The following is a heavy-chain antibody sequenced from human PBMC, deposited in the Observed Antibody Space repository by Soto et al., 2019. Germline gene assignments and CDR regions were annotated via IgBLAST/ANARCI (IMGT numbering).Heavy chain of an antibody. J-gene: IGHJ4*02. D-gene: IGHD6-19*01. CDR3: ARELGIAVASLDY. CDR2: TYYRSKWYD. Sequence: SQTLSLTCAISGDSVSSNSASWNWIRQSPSRGLEWLGRTYYRSKWYDDYALSLRGRITINPDTSKNQFSLLLNSVTPDNTAVYYCARELGIAVASLDYWGQGALVTVSS. CDR1: GDSVSSNSAS. V-gene: IGHV6-1*01.